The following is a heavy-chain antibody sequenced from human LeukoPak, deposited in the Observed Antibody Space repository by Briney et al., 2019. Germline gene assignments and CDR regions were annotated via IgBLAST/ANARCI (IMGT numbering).Heavy chain of an antibody. J-gene: IGHJ4*02. CDR3: ARDRTRDGYNQGRVFDY. CDR1: GFTFSSYW. V-gene: IGHV3-30-3*01. CDR2: ISYDGTNK. Sequence: PGGSLRLSCAASGFTFSSYWMSWVRQAPGKGLEWVAVISYDGTNKYYADSVKGRFTISRDNSKNTLYLQMNSLRAEDTAVYYCARDRTRDGYNQGRVFDYWGQGTLVTVSS. D-gene: IGHD5-24*01.